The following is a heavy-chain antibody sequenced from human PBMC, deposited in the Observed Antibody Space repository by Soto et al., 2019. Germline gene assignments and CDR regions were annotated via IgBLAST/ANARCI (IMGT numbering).Heavy chain of an antibody. J-gene: IGHJ3*02. CDR3: ARRYSSAFDI. CDR1: GGSISSYY. D-gene: IGHD6-13*01. V-gene: IGHV4-59*08. Sequence: ETLSLTCTVSGGSISSYYWSWIRQPPGKGLEWIGYIYYSGGTNYNPSLKSRVTISVDTSKNQFSLKLSSVTAAGTAVYYCARRYSSAFDIWGQGTMVTVSS. CDR2: IYYSGGT.